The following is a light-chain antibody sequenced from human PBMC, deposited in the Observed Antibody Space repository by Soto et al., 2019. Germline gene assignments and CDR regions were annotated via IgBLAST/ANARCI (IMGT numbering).Light chain of an antibody. V-gene: IGLV2-14*01. CDR2: DVS. J-gene: IGLJ1*01. CDR3: NSYTSTSTYV. CDR1: TSDVGRYNY. Sequence: QSVLTHPATVSGPHLQSITIFCTGTTSDVGRYNYVSWYQQHPGKAPKLIIYDVSNRPSGVSNRFSSSKSGNTASLTISGLQAEDEADYYCNSYTSTSTYVFGTGTKVTVL.